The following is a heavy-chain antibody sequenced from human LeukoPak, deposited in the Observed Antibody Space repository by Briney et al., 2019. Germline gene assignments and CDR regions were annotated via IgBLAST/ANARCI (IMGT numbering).Heavy chain of an antibody. J-gene: IGHJ4*02. V-gene: IGHV3-30*02. Sequence: PGGSLRLSCAASGFTFSSYGMHWVRQAPGKGLEWVAFIRYDGSNKYYADSVKGRFTISRDNSENTLYLQMNSLRAEDTAVYYCAKDLSYYYDSSGYYFDYWGQGTLVTVSS. CDR3: AKDLSYYYDSSGYYFDY. D-gene: IGHD3-22*01. CDR2: IRYDGSNK. CDR1: GFTFSSYG.